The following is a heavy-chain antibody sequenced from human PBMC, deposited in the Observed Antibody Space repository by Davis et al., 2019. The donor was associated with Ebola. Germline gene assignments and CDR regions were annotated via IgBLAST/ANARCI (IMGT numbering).Heavy chain of an antibody. V-gene: IGHV3-15*01. CDR1: GFTFSSYW. J-gene: IGHJ6*02. D-gene: IGHD2-15*01. CDR2: IKSKTDGGTT. CDR3: TTRIYYYGMDV. Sequence: GGSLRLSCAASGFTFSSYWMSWVRQAPGKGLEWVGRIKSKTDGGTTDYAAPVKGRFTISRDDSKNTLYLQMNSLKTEDTAVYYCTTRIYYYGMDVWGQGTTVTVSS.